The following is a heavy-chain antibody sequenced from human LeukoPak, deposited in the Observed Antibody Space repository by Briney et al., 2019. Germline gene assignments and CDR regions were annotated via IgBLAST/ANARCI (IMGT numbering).Heavy chain of an antibody. Sequence: SETLSLTCTVSGGSISSGGYYWSWIRQHPGKGLEWIGYIHYSGSTYYNPSLNSRVTISVDRSANHFSLKVSSVTAADTAVYYRARDAIDSNYFDFWGQGTLVTVSS. CDR2: IHYSGST. V-gene: IGHV4-31*03. J-gene: IGHJ4*02. D-gene: IGHD4-11*01. CDR1: GGSISSGGYY. CDR3: ARDAIDSNYFDF.